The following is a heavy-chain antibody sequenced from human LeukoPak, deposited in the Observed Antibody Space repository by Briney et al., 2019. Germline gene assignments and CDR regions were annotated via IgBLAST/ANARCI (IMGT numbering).Heavy chain of an antibody. CDR3: ARDRITLGSFDY. J-gene: IGHJ4*02. V-gene: IGHV3-30-3*01. Sequence: GGSLRLSCAASGFTFSSYAMHWVRQAPGKGLEWVAVISYDGSNKYYADSVKGRFIISRDNSKNTLYLQMNSLRAEDTAVYYCARDRITLGSFDYWGQGTLVTVSS. D-gene: IGHD3-10*01. CDR1: GFTFSSYA. CDR2: ISYDGSNK.